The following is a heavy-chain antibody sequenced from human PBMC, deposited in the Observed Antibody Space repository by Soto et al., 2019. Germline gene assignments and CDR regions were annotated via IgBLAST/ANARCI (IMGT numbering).Heavy chain of an antibody. J-gene: IGHJ5*02. Sequence: SETLSLTCTVSGGSVSSGTYFWSWLRQHPGKGLEWIGYISYSGSTYYNPSLKSRVTLSVDTSKNQFSLRLSSVTAADTAVYYCARDWGDYDILTGDSKDNWFDPWGQGTLVTVS. CDR1: GGSVSSGTYF. V-gene: IGHV4-31*03. CDR2: ISYSGST. CDR3: ARDWGDYDILTGDSKDNWFDP. D-gene: IGHD3-9*01.